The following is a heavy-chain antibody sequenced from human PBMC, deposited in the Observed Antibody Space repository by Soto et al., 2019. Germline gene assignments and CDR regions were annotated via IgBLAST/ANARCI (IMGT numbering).Heavy chain of an antibody. J-gene: IGHJ4*02. CDR1: GFTFSSYG. Sequence: QVHLVESGGGVVQPGRSLRLSCAASGFTFSSYGMHWVRQAAGKGLEWVAVIWYDGSNKYYADSLKGRFTISRDDSKNTLYLQMNRLGAEDTAVYYCARDRSGVGAAIDYWGQGTLVTVSS. V-gene: IGHV3-33*01. CDR2: IWYDGSNK. D-gene: IGHD1-26*01. CDR3: ARDRSGVGAAIDY.